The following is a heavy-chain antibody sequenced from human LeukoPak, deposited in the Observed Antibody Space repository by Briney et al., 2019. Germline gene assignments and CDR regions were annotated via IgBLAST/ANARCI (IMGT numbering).Heavy chain of an antibody. J-gene: IGHJ1*01. CDR2: ISASGGST. V-gene: IGHV3-23*01. CDR3: AKDPQFFQY. Sequence: GGSLRLSCAASGFTVSSNYMSWVRQAPGKGLEWVSAISASGGSTYYADSVKGRFTISRDNSKKVLNLQMNNLRAEDTAVYYCAKDPQFFQYWGQGTLVAISS. CDR1: GFTVSSNY.